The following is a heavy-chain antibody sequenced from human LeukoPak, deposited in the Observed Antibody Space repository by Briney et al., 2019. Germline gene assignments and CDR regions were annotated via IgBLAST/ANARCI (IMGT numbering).Heavy chain of an antibody. Sequence: GGSLRLSCVVSGFTFGSSWMSWVRQAPGKGLEWVTNIKPDGSEKYYVDSVKGQFTISRDNSRNSLYLDINNLRTEDTAIYYCAKDRDSNWYPYFEYWGQGTLITVSS. V-gene: IGHV3-7*03. CDR1: GFTFGSSW. J-gene: IGHJ4*02. CDR3: AKDRDSNWYPYFEY. D-gene: IGHD4-11*01. CDR2: IKPDGSEK.